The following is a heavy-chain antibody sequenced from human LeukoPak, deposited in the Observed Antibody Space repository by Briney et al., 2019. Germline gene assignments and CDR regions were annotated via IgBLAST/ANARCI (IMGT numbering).Heavy chain of an antibody. V-gene: IGHV3-23*01. CDR1: GFTFSSYA. D-gene: IGHD1-26*01. CDR3: AKGLFIIVGAEDYMDV. Sequence: PGGSLRLSCAATGFTFSSYAMSWVRQAPGKGLEWVSAISGSGGSTYYADSVKGRFTISRDNSKNTLYLQMNSLRAEDTAVYYCAKGLFIIVGAEDYMDVWGKGTTVTVSS. CDR2: ISGSGGST. J-gene: IGHJ6*03.